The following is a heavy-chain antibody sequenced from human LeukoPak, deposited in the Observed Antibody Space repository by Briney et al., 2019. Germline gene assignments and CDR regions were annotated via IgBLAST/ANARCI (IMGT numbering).Heavy chain of an antibody. CDR2: IYYSGST. CDR1: GGSISSGGYY. V-gene: IGHV4-31*03. J-gene: IGHJ4*02. D-gene: IGHD6-19*01. CDR3: ARSLLAAFGSGLYGFLD. Sequence: SQTLSLTCTVSGGSISSGGYYWSWIRQHPGKGLEWIGYIYYSGSTYYNPSLKSRVTISVDTSKNQFSLKLSSVSAADTAVYYCARSLLAAFGSGLYGFLDGGQGTLVTVSS.